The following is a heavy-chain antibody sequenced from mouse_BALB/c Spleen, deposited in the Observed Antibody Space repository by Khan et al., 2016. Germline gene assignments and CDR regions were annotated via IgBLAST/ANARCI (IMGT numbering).Heavy chain of an antibody. CDR2: IKSKTNNYAT. D-gene: IGHD2-4*01. Sequence: EVQLVESGGGLVQPKGSLKLSCAASGFTFNTYAMNWVRQAPGKGLEWVARIKSKTNNYATYYADSVIDRFTISRDDSQGMLYLQMNNLKTEDTAMYYCVGYDYDYWGQGTSVTVSS. CDR1: GFTFNTYA. V-gene: IGHV10-1*02. J-gene: IGHJ4*01. CDR3: VGYDYDY.